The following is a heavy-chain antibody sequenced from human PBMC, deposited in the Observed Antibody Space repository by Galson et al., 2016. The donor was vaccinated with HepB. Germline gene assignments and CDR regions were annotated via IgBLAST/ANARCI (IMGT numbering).Heavy chain of an antibody. V-gene: IGHV1-2*02. D-gene: IGHD6-13*01. CDR3: ARDVRYSSSWVYYYGMDP. Sequence: SVKVSCKASGYTFNGFYLHWVRQAPGQGLEWMGWINPDSGDTKYAQQFQGRVTMTRDTSIRLAYMELNSLRSDDTAVYFCARDVRYSSSWVYYYGMDPWGQGTLVTVSS. CDR1: GYTFNGFY. CDR2: INPDSGDT. J-gene: IGHJ5*02.